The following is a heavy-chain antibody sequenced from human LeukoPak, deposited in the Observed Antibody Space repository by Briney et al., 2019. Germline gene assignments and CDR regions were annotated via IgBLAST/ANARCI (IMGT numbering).Heavy chain of an antibody. J-gene: IGHJ4*02. CDR2: IYYSGST. D-gene: IGHD1-14*01. Sequence: SETLSLTCTVSGGSISSSSYYWSWIRQPPGKGLEWIGYIYYSGSTNYNPSLKSRVTISVDTSKNQFSLKLSSVTAADTAVYYCARSPETGYIGYYFGYWGQGTLVTVSS. CDR1: GGSISSSSYY. CDR3: ARSPETGYIGYYFGY. V-gene: IGHV4-61*01.